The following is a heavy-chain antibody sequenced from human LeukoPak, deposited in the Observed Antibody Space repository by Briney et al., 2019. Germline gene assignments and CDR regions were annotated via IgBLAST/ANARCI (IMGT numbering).Heavy chain of an antibody. D-gene: IGHD3-16*01. CDR3: ARGGGLDV. J-gene: IGHJ6*02. CDR1: GFTFSSYW. V-gene: IGHV3-7*03. Sequence: GGSLRLSCAASGFTFSSYWMNWARQAPGKGLEWVASINHNGNVNYYVDSVKGRFTISRDNAKNSLYLQMSNLRAEDTAVYFCARGGGLDVLGQGATVTVSS. CDR2: INHNGNVN.